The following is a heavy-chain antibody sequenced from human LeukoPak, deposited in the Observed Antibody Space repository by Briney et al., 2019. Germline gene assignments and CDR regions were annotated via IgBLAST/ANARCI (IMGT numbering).Heavy chain of an antibody. J-gene: IGHJ3*02. CDR1: GGSISSSNW. V-gene: IGHV4-4*02. Sequence: SGTLSLTCAVSGGSISSSNWWSWVRQPPGKGLEWIGEIYHSGSTNYNPSLKSRVTISVDKSKNQFSLKLSSVTAADTAVYYCVRTTASPYSSGWYDAFDIWGQGTMVTVSS. D-gene: IGHD6-19*01. CDR2: IYHSGST. CDR3: VRTTASPYSSGWYDAFDI.